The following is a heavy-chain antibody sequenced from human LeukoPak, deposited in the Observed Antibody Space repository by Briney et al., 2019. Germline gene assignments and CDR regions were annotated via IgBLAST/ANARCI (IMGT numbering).Heavy chain of an antibody. CDR1: GGSISSSNW. D-gene: IGHD3-3*01. V-gene: IGHV4-4*02. CDR2: IYHSGST. J-gene: IGHJ4*02. CDR3: ARFGVGGYPYYFDY. Sequence: RPSETLSLTCAVSGGSISSSNWGGWVRHPPGRGLGWIGEIYHSGSTNYNPSLKSRVTISVDKSKNQFSLKLSSVTAADTAVYYCARFGVGGYPYYFDYWGQGTLVTVSS.